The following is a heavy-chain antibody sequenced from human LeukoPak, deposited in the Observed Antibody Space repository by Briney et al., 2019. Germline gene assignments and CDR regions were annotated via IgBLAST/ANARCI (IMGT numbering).Heavy chain of an antibody. CDR1: GFTFSSYS. V-gene: IGHV3-21*01. D-gene: IGHD3-22*01. J-gene: IGHJ4*02. Sequence: PGGSLRLSCAASGFTFSSYSMNWVRQAPGKGLEWVSSISSSSSYIYYADSVKGRFTISRDNAKNSLYLQMNSLRAEDTAVYYCARDLLPEYYYDSSGYYRALGYWGQGTLVTVSS. CDR3: ARDLLPEYYYDSSGYYRALGY. CDR2: ISSSSSYI.